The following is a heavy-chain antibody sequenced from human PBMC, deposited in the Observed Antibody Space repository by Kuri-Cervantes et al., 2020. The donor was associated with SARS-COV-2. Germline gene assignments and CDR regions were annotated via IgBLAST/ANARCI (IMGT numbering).Heavy chain of an antibody. J-gene: IGHJ4*02. Sequence: TLSLTCAASGFIFSDYWMHWVRQAPGKELVWVSRINHDVRYTNNADSVKGRFTLSRDNAKNMLFLQMNSLRAEDTAVYYCVREEDHCNFDYWGQGTLVTVSS. CDR1: GFIFSDYW. D-gene: IGHD2-15*01. V-gene: IGHV3-74*01. CDR3: VREEDHCNFDY. CDR2: INHDVRYT.